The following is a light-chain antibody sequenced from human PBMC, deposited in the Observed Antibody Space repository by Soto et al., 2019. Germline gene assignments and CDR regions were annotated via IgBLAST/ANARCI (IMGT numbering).Light chain of an antibody. CDR2: EVT. Sequence: QSALTQPASMSGSPGQSITMSCTGTSSDVGRYDYVSWYQQYPGKAPKLMIYEVTNRPSGVSNRFSGSKSGNTASLTISGLQAEDEADYYCTSYASTITYVIFGGGTQLTVL. J-gene: IGLJ2*01. V-gene: IGLV2-14*01. CDR3: TSYASTITYVI. CDR1: SSDVGRYDY.